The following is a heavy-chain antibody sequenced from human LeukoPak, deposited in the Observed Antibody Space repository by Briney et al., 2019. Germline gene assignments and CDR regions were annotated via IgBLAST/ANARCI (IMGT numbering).Heavy chain of an antibody. D-gene: IGHD4-17*01. V-gene: IGHV3-13*01. CDR1: GFTLSTYD. Sequence: AGGSLRLSCAASGFTLSTYDMHWVRQPTGEGLEWVSIIYRAGDTYYPGSVKGRFTISRDNAKNSLYLQMNSLRAEDTAVYYCASHHDYGDYVDYWGQGTLVTVSS. CDR2: IYRAGDT. CDR3: ASHHDYGDYVDY. J-gene: IGHJ4*02.